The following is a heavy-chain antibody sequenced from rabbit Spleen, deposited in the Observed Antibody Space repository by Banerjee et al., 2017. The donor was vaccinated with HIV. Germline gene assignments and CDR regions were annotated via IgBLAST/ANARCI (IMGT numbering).Heavy chain of an antibody. CDR1: GFTFSSYW. CDR2: MYGGSSDNT. Sequence: QEQLEESGGGLVKPEGSLTLTCKASGFTFSSYWIYWVRQAPGKGLEWIACMYGGSSDNTFYASWAKGRFTISRHNAQNTLYLQLDSLTAADTATYFCLRDRANIGGDYGPYYFDLWGPGTLVTVS. V-gene: IGHV1S45*01. J-gene: IGHJ4*01. D-gene: IGHD2-1*01. CDR3: LRDRANIGGDYGPYYFDL.